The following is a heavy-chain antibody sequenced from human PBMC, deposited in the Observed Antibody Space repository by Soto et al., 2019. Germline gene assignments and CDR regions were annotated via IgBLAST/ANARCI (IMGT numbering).Heavy chain of an antibody. CDR1: GFTFSSYA. J-gene: IGHJ4*02. D-gene: IGHD2-21*02. V-gene: IGHV3-30-3*01. CDR2: ISYDGSNK. Sequence: QVQLVESGGGVVQPGRSLRLSCAASGFTFSSYAMHWVRQAPGKGLEWVAVISYDGSNKYYADSVKGRFTISRDNSKNTLYLQMNSLRAEDTAVYYCAREYDSARGGDLSPSFDYWGQGTLVTVSS. CDR3: AREYDSARGGDLSPSFDY.